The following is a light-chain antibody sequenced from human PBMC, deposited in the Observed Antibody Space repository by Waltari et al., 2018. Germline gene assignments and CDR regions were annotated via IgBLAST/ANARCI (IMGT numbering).Light chain of an antibody. Sequence: EIVMTPSPATLSVSPGERATLSCRASQNVRTNLAWYQQKPGQAPRLLIYDASTRATDISARFSGTGSGTEFTLTISSLQSEDFALYYCQQYESWPPITFGQGTRLDIK. CDR2: DAS. CDR1: QNVRTN. CDR3: QQYESWPPIT. J-gene: IGKJ5*01. V-gene: IGKV3-15*01.